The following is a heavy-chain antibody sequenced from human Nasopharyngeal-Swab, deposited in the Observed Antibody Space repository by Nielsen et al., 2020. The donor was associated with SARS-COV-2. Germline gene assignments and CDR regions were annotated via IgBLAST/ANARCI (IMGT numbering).Heavy chain of an antibody. Sequence: GGSLKISCAASGFTLSSNSMNWVRQAPGKGLEWVSYISSSSSTKYNADSVKGRFTISRDNAKNSLYLQMNSLRDEDTAVYYCASSTIVVAGRGTLGASFDYWGQGTLVTVSS. D-gene: IGHD6-19*01. V-gene: IGHV3-48*02. CDR1: GFTLSSNS. CDR2: ISSSSSTK. CDR3: ASSTIVVAGRGTLGASFDY. J-gene: IGHJ4*02.